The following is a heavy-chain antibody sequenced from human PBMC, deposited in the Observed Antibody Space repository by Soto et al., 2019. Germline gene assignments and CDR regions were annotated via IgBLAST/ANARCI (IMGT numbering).Heavy chain of an antibody. CDR2: IIPIFGTA. J-gene: IGHJ4*02. CDR3: ARDGAAGRVTDY. D-gene: IGHD6-13*01. CDR1: GGPFISYA. V-gene: IGHV1-69*06. Sequence: SGKVACTASGGPFISYAISWGRQAPGQGLEWMGGIIPIFGTANYAQKFQGRVTITADKSTSTAYMELSSLRSEDTAVYYCARDGAAGRVTDYWRQGTLVTVS.